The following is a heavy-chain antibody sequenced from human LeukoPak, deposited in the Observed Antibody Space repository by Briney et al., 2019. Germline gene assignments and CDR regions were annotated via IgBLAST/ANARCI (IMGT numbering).Heavy chain of an antibody. Sequence: SETLSLTCTASGGSISSTSYYWGWIRQPPGKGLEWLGNIYYSGSTYYNPSLKSRVTISVDTSKNQFSLRLSSVTAADTAVYYCARQYDSSGYYYPNWFDPWGQGTLVTVSS. CDR3: ARQYDSSGYYYPNWFDP. J-gene: IGHJ5*02. CDR1: GGSISSTSYY. CDR2: IYYSGST. D-gene: IGHD3-22*01. V-gene: IGHV4-39*01.